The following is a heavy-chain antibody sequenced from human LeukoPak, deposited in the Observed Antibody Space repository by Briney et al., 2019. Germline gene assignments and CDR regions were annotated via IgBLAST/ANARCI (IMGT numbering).Heavy chain of an antibody. CDR2: IYYSGST. CDR1: GVSISSYY. J-gene: IGHJ4*02. V-gene: IGHV4-59*01. D-gene: IGHD6-19*01. CDR3: ARVRSSGWLDY. Sequence: PSETLSLTCTVSGVSISSYYWSWLRQPPGKGLEWIGYIYYSGSTNYNPSLKSRVTISVDTSKNQFPLKLSSVTAADTAVYYCARVRSSGWLDYWGQGTLVTVSS.